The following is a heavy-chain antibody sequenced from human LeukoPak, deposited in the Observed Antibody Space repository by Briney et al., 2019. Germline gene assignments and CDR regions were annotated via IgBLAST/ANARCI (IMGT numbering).Heavy chain of an antibody. V-gene: IGHV3-30*18. CDR2: ISYDGSNK. D-gene: IGHD3-3*01. CDR1: GFTFSSYG. CDR3: AKDLSGDYDFWSGYLRNSGFDY. J-gene: IGHJ4*02. Sequence: GGSLRLSCAASGFTFSSYGMHWVRQAPGKGLEWVAVISYDGSNKYYADSVKGRFTISRDNSKNTLYLQMSSLRAEDTAVHYCAKDLSGDYDFWSGYLRNSGFDYWGQGTLVTVSS.